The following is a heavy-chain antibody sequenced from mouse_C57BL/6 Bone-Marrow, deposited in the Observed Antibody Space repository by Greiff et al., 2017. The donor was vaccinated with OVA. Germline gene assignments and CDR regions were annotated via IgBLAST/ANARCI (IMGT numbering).Heavy chain of an antibody. Sequence: QVQLQQPGAELVKPGASVKLSCKASGYTFTSYWITWVKQRPGQGLEWIGDIYPGSGSTNYNEKFKSKATLTVATSSSTAYMAIRSLTSEDSAVYDCARNTPFYYEYGERAKDYWGQGTSVTFAS. CDR1: GYTFTSYW. CDR2: IYPGSGST. D-gene: IGHD2-4*01. V-gene: IGHV1-55*01. J-gene: IGHJ4*01. CDR3: ARNTPFYYEYGERAKDY.